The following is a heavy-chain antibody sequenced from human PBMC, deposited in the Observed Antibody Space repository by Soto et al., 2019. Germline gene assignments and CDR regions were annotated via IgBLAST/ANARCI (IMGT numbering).Heavy chain of an antibody. CDR2: ISSNGGST. V-gene: IGHV3-64*01. Sequence: EVQLVESGGGLVQPGGSLRLSCAASGFTFSSYAMHWVRQAPGKGLEYVSAISSNGGSTYYANSVKGRFTISRDNSKNTLYLQMGSLRAEDMAVYYCARVKESGWYPYYFDYWGQGTLVTVSS. CDR1: GFTFSSYA. J-gene: IGHJ4*02. CDR3: ARVKESGWYPYYFDY. D-gene: IGHD6-19*01.